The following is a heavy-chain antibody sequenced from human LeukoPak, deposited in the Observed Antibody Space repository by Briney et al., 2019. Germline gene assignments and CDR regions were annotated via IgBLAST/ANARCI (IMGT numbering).Heavy chain of an antibody. CDR2: IRHSEST. J-gene: IGHJ4*02. CDR3: ARGSLWFGELRY. D-gene: IGHD3-10*01. V-gene: IGHV4-34*01. Sequence: SETLSLTCAVYGGSFSGYSWSWIRQPPGKGLEWIGEIRHSESTNYNTSLKSRVTISVDTSKNQFSLKLSSVTAADTAVYYCARGSLWFGELRYWGQGPLVTV. CDR1: GGSFSGYS.